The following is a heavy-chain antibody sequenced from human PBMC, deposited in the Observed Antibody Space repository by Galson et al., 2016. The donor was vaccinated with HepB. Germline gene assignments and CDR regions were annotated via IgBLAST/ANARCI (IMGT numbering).Heavy chain of an antibody. CDR2: ISDSGTT. Sequence: SLRLSCAASGFTLSSSSVNWVRQAPGKGLEWVSYISDSGTTEYTDSVKGRFTISRDNAKNSLYLQMNSLRAGDTAVYYCARDQGGTTWKQYYFDYWGPGTLVTVSS. V-gene: IGHV3-48*03. D-gene: IGHD1-1*01. J-gene: IGHJ4*02. CDR1: GFTLSSSS. CDR3: ARDQGGTTWKQYYFDY.